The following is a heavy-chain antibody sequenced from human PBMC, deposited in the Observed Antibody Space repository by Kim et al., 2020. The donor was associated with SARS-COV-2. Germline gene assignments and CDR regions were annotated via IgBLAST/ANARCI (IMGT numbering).Heavy chain of an antibody. CDR1: GFTFSSYS. J-gene: IGHJ4*02. D-gene: IGHD6-13*01. CDR2: ISASSSSI. CDR3: TGGSNWYYFDY. Sequence: GGSLRLSCAASGFTFSSYSMNWVRQAPGKGLEWVSSISASSSSIYQADSVKGRFTISRDNAKNSLYLRMNSLRAEDTAVYYCTGGSNWYYFDYWGQGTLVTVSS. V-gene: IGHV3-21*01.